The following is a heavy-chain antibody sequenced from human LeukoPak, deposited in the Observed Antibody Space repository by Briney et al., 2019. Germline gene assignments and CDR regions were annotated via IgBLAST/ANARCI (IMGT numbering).Heavy chain of an antibody. J-gene: IGHJ6*03. D-gene: IGHD3-9*01. V-gene: IGHV3-7*01. Sequence: PGGSLRLSCAASGFTFSSYAMSWVRQAPGKGLEWVANIKQDGSEKYYVDSVKGRFTISRDNAKNSLYLQMNSLRAEDTAVYYCARVRPMRYFDWLSGIYSMDVWGKGTTVTISS. CDR3: ARVRPMRYFDWLSGIYSMDV. CDR2: IKQDGSEK. CDR1: GFTFSSYA.